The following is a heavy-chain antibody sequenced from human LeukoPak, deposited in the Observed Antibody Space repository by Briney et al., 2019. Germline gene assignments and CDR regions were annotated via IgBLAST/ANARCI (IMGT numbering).Heavy chain of an antibody. J-gene: IGHJ4*02. D-gene: IGHD2-15*01. Sequence: GGSLRLSCAASGLIFNTYTMNWVRQAPGKGLEWVSCITSGSNTIYYADSVKGRFTISRDNAKNSLYLQMNSLRAEDTAVYYCAREVVTGGSYHFDYWGQGTLVTVSS. CDR2: ITSGSNTI. V-gene: IGHV3-48*04. CDR3: AREVVTGGSYHFDY. CDR1: GLIFNTYT.